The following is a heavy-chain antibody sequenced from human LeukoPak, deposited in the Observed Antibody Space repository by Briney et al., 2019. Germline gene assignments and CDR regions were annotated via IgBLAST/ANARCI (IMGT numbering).Heavy chain of an antibody. D-gene: IGHD1-14*01. CDR2: IYWDDDK. Sequence: SGPTLVKSTETLTLTCTFSGFSLSTSGVGVGWIRQSPGKALEWLALIYWDDDKRYRPSLKSRVTITKDTSKNQVVLIMISMDPVDTATYYCAHRRGGYNWNHGDFDYWGQGTLVTVSS. CDR3: AHRRGGYNWNHGDFDY. V-gene: IGHV2-5*02. J-gene: IGHJ4*02. CDR1: GFSLSTSGVG.